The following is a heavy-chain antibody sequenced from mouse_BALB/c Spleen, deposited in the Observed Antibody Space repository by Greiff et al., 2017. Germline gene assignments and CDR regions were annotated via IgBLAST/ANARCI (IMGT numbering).Heavy chain of an antibody. D-gene: IGHD2-10*01. Sequence: QVQLQQSGAELVRPGTSVKVSCKASGYAFTNYLIEWVKQRPGQGLEWIGVINPGSGGTNYNEKFKGKATLTADKSSSTAYMQLSSLTSDDSAVYFCARGAYYGNGSLDYWGQGTTLTVSS. CDR3: ARGAYYGNGSLDY. J-gene: IGHJ2*01. CDR2: INPGSGGT. V-gene: IGHV1-54*01. CDR1: GYAFTNYL.